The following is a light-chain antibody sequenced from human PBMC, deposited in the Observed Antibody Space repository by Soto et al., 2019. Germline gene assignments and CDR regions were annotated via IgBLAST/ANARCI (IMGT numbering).Light chain of an antibody. V-gene: IGLV1-47*01. CDR1: SSNTGSNF. J-gene: IGLJ2*01. CDR2: RNN. Sequence: QSVLTQPPSASETPGQRVTISCSGSSSNTGSNFIYWYQQLPGTAPKLLIYRNNERPPGVPDRFSGSKSGTSASLAISGLRFEDEADYHCAAWDDSLSGVVFGGGTKLTVL. CDR3: AAWDDSLSGVV.